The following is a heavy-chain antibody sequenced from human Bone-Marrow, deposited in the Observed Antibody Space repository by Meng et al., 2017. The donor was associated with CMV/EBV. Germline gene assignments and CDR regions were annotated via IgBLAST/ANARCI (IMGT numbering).Heavy chain of an antibody. J-gene: IGHJ6*02. CDR2: VQYDGSSE. Sequence: GESLKISCAASGFACRNYAMYWVRQAPGKGLEWVAYVQYDGSSEKYADSVKGRFTISRDSSKNTLYLQMNSLRPEDTAVYFCAKDDYGVDVWGQGTTVTVSS. V-gene: IGHV3-30*02. CDR1: GFACRNYA. CDR3: AKDDYGVDV.